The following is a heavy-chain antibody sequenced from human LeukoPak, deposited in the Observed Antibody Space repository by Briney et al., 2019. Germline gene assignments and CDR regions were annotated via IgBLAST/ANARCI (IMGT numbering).Heavy chain of an antibody. CDR3: AKDPYDSGGYSATSFDH. Sequence: GGSLSLSFAASGFPFSSYAMSWVRPAPGKGLPWVSGISGSGGSTYYADSVRGRFTVSRDDSKNTLYLQMNSLRGEDTAVYYCAKDPYDSGGYSATSFDHWGQGTLVTVSS. D-gene: IGHD3-22*01. CDR2: ISGSGGST. J-gene: IGHJ4*02. CDR1: GFPFSSYA. V-gene: IGHV3-23*01.